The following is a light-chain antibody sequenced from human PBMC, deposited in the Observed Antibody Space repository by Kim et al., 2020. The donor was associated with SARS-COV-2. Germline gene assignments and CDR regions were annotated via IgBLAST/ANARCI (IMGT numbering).Light chain of an antibody. CDR2: GAS. J-gene: IGKJ1*01. Sequence: SPGERATLSCRASQSVSSSYFAWYQQKPGQAPRLLIYGASSRATGVPERVSGSGSGTDFTLTISRLEPEDFAVYYCQQYGRLPWTFGQGTKVEIK. V-gene: IGKV3-20*01. CDR3: QQYGRLPWT. CDR1: QSVSSSY.